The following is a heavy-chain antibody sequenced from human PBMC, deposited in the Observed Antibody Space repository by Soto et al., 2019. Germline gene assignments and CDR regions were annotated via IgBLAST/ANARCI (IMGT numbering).Heavy chain of an antibody. CDR1: GGTFSSYT. V-gene: IGHV1-69*02. CDR3: ARSLGYCTNGVCYFDY. D-gene: IGHD2-8*01. J-gene: IGHJ4*02. CDR2: IIPILGIA. Sequence: GASVKVSCKASGGTFSSYTISWVRQAPGQGLEWMGRIIPILGIANYAQKFQGRVTITADKSTSTAYMELSSLRSEDTAVYYCARSLGYCTNGVCYFDYWGQGTLVTVSS.